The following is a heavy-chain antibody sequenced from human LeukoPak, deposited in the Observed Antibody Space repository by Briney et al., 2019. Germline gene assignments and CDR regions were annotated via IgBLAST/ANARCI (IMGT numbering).Heavy chain of an antibody. CDR2: IYTGGST. J-gene: IGHJ4*02. CDR3: ARGHYDSSGYYIGPFDY. D-gene: IGHD3-22*01. CDR1: GFTVSSNY. V-gene: IGHV3-66*01. Sequence: GGSLRLSYAASGFTVSSNYMSWVRQAPGKGLEWVSIIYTGGSTYYADSVKGRFTISRDNSKNTLYLQMNSLRAEDTAVYYCARGHYDSSGYYIGPFDYWGQGTLVTVFS.